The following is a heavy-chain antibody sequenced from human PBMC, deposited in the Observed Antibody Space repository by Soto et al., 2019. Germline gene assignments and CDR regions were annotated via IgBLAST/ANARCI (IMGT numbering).Heavy chain of an antibody. CDR3: ATDFRQHGERGVFDV. D-gene: IGHD2-8*02. CDR2: MSYDGSEK. J-gene: IGHJ3*01. Sequence: QVQVVESGGGVVQPGSSLRLSCAASGFNFSHYGMHWVRQAPGKGLEWVAVMSYDGSEKYFGDSVKGRFTISRDNSENTLYLQMNRLKVEATATYYCATDFRQHGERGVFDVWGQGTMVTVSS. CDR1: GFNFSHYG. V-gene: IGHV3-30*03.